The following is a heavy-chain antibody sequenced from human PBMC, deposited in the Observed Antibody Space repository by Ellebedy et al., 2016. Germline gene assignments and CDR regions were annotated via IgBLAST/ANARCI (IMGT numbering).Heavy chain of an antibody. CDR3: AKARVRTMVRGIFDP. CDR1: GGSISSSSYY. D-gene: IGHD3-10*01. Sequence: SETLSLXXTVSGGSISSSSYYWGWIRQPPGKGLEWIGSIYYSGSTYYNPSLKSRVTISVDTSKNQFSLKLSSVTAADTAVYYCAKARVRTMVRGIFDPWGQGTLVTVSS. CDR2: IYYSGST. V-gene: IGHV4-39*07. J-gene: IGHJ5*02.